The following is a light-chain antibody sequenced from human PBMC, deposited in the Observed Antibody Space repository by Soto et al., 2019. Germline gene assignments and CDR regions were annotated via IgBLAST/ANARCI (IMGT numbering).Light chain of an antibody. V-gene: IGLV2-11*01. CDR2: DVT. J-gene: IGLJ1*01. CDR3: CSHSASYTFV. CDR1: RSDVGGYNC. Sequence: QSALTQPRSVSGSPGQSVTISCTGTRSDVGGYNCVSWYQQHPGKAPQLIIYDVTQRPSGVPDRFSGSKSGNTASLSISGLQAEDEADYYCCSHSASYTFVFGTGTKVIVL.